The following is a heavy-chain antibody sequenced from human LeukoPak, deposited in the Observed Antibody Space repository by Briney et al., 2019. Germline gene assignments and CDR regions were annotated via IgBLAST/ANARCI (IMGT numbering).Heavy chain of an antibody. CDR2: ISSSGSSI. J-gene: IGHJ4*02. CDR3: ARDKGDYYASGSYSDY. D-gene: IGHD3-10*01. Sequence: GGSLRLSCAASGFTFSNYEMNWVRQAPGKGLEWLSYISSSGSSIYYADSVKGRFTISRDNAKYSLYLQVNSLRAEDTAVYYCARDKGDYYASGSYSDYWGQGTLVTVSS. CDR1: GFTFSNYE. V-gene: IGHV3-48*03.